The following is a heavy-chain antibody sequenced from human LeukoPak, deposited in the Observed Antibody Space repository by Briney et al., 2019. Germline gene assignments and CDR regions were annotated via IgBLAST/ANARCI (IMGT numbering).Heavy chain of an antibody. J-gene: IGHJ5*02. CDR2: INAGNGNT. CDR3: ARSGGSTGVANWFDP. CDR1: GYTFTSYA. V-gene: IGHV1-3*01. Sequence: ASVTVSCKASGYTFTSYAMHWVRQAPRQRLEWMGWINAGNGNTKYSQKFQGRVTITRDTSASTAYMELSSLRSEDTAVYYCARSGGSTGVANWFDPWGQGTLVTVSS. D-gene: IGHD3-3*01.